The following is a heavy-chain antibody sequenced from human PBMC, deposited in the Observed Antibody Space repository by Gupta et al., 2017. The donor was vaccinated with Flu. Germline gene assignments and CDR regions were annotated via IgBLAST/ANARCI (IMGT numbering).Heavy chain of an antibody. V-gene: IGHV1-2*02. D-gene: IGHD3-16*01. CDR2: INPSGGVT. J-gene: IGHJ4*02. CDR3: ATGRFTDFDA. Sequence: HWVRQAPGQGLEWVGWINPSGGVTNYAQKFQGRVAMTRDTSVSTAYMELNMLRSDDTAIYYCATGRFTDFDAWGQGTLVTVSS.